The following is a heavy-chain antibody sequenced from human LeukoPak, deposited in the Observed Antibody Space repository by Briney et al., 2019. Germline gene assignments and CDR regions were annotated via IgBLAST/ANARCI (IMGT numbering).Heavy chain of an antibody. CDR1: SFTFSRYW. J-gene: IGHJ4*02. Sequence: TGGTLRLSCAASSFTFSRYWMSWVRKAPGKGLGLVANINEGANAKYYVDSVKGRFTISRDNAKNSLYLQMNSLRVEDTAVYYCARVGYNDYDLDYWGQGALVTVSS. V-gene: IGHV3-7*01. CDR3: ARVGYNDYDLDY. CDR2: INEGANAK. D-gene: IGHD5-12*01.